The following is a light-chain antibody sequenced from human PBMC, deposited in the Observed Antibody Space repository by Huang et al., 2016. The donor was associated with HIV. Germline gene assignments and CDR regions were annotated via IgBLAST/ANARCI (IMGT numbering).Light chain of an antibody. CDR3: QQYNDWPPYT. CDR2: GAS. V-gene: IGKV3-15*01. Sequence: EILMTQSPATLSVSPGDRATLSCRASQGVSSNLAWYQQKPGQAPRLLIYGASTRATGIPARFSGSGSGTEFTLTVSSLQSEDFAVYYCQQYNDWPPYTFGQGTKLEIK. J-gene: IGKJ2*01. CDR1: QGVSSN.